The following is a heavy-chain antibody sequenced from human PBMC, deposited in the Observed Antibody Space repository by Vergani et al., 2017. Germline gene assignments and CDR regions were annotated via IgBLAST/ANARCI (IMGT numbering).Heavy chain of an antibody. J-gene: IGHJ4*02. CDR2: IYYSGST. V-gene: IGHV4-31*03. CDR1: GDSISRGGYY. D-gene: IGHD2-21*02. CDR3: AREVGTEGFDY. Sequence: QVQLQESGPGLVKPSQTLSLTCTVSGDSISRGGYYWNWIRQHPGKGLEWIGYIYYSGSTNYNSSLKSRVSMSVDTYKNQFSLRLSSVTAADTAVYCCAREVGTEGFDYWGQGTLVTVSS.